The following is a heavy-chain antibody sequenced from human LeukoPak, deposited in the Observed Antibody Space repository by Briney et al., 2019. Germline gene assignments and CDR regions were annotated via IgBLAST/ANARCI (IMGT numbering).Heavy chain of an antibody. D-gene: IGHD6-6*01. V-gene: IGHV4-4*07. Sequence: SETLSLTCTVSGASITSFHWTWIRQPAGKGLEWIGLIYSSGSTIYNPSLQSRVAMSVDMTKNQLSLKLSSVTAADTAMYYCARKDGDYWGQGTLVTVSS. CDR3: ARKDGDY. CDR2: IYSSGST. CDR1: GASITSFH. J-gene: IGHJ4*02.